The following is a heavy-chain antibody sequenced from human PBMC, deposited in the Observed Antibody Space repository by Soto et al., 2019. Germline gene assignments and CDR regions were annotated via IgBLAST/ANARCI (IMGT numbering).Heavy chain of an antibody. CDR2: VYYTGTT. Sequence: QMQLQESGPGLVKPSETLSLTCTVSSGSVSGGPYYWTWIRQPPGKGLEWIGYVYYTGTTNYNPSLRSRVTISLDTSKNQFSLKLTSVTAADTAVYYCAIDAKVETDMGGYYYYDMDVWGQGTTVTVSS. J-gene: IGHJ6*02. V-gene: IGHV4-61*01. CDR3: AIDAKVETDMGGYYYYDMDV. CDR1: SGSVSGGPYY. D-gene: IGHD5-18*01.